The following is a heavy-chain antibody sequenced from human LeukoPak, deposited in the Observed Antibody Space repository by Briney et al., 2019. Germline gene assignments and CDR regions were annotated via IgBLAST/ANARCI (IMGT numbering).Heavy chain of an antibody. D-gene: IGHD5-18*01. CDR3: ARGRIQLWNYNWFDP. CDR1: GGSFSGYY. CDR2: INHSGST. V-gene: IGHV4-34*01. Sequence: PSETLSLTCAVYGGSFSGYYWSWIRLPPGKGLEWIGEINHSGSTNYNPSLKSRVTISVDTSKNQFSLKLSSVTAADTAVYYCARGRIQLWNYNWFDPWGQGTLVTVSS. J-gene: IGHJ5*02.